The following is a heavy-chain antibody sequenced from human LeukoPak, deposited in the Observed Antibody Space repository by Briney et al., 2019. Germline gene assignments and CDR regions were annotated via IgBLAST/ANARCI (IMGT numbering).Heavy chain of an antibody. CDR1: GFTFSSYS. Sequence: GGSLRLSCAASGFTFSSYSMNWVRQRPGRGPEWVSYISSGGGTTYYADSVKGRFTISRDNAKNSLFLEMNSLRVEDAAVYYCAKSLPIAVAATFIDVWGKGTTVTVSS. CDR2: ISSGGGTT. V-gene: IGHV3-48*04. D-gene: IGHD6-19*01. J-gene: IGHJ6*03. CDR3: AKSLPIAVAATFIDV.